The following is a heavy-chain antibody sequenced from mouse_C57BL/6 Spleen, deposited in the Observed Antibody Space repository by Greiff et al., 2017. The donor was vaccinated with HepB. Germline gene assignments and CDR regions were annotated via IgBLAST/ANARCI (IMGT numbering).Heavy chain of an antibody. V-gene: IGHV3-1*01. D-gene: IGHD3-3*01. Sequence: EVKLQESGPGMVKPSQSLSLTCTVTGYSITSGYDWHWIRHFPGNKLEWMGYISYSGSTNYNPSLKSRISITHDTSKNHFFLKLNSVTTEDTATYYCAREGDRYFDYWGQGTTLTVSS. J-gene: IGHJ2*01. CDR3: AREGDRYFDY. CDR1: GYSITSGYD. CDR2: ISYSGST.